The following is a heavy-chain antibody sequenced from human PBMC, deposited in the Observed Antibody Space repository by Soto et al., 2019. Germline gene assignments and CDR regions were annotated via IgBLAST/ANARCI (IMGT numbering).Heavy chain of an antibody. CDR1: GYTFTSSW. CDR3: ASPLPCVADCFDAFDI. Sequence: PGESLKISCKGSGYTFTSSWISWVRQMPGKGLEWMGRIDPSDSYVSYSPSFEGHVTISTDNSISTAYLQWSSLKASDTAMYYCASPLPCVADCFDAFDIWGQGTMVTVSS. CDR2: IDPSDSYV. J-gene: IGHJ3*02. D-gene: IGHD2-21*02. V-gene: IGHV5-10-1*01.